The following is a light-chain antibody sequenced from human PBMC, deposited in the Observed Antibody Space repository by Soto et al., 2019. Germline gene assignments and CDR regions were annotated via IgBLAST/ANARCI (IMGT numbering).Light chain of an antibody. CDR3: CSYAGNSVV. Sequence: QSALTQPASVSGSPGQSIIISCTGTSSDVGSYNFVSWYQQHPGKAPKLMIYEVSKRPSGVSNRFSGSKSGNTASLTISGLQPEEEADYYCCSYAGNSVVFGGGTKLTVL. CDR1: SSDVGSYNF. V-gene: IGLV2-23*02. J-gene: IGLJ3*02. CDR2: EVS.